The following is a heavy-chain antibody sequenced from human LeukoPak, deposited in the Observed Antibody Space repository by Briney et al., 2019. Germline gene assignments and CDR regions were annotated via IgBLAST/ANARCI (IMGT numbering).Heavy chain of an antibody. CDR1: AGSISNYY. V-gene: IGHV4-4*07. CDR3: ARDQSGSGGHNNDAFDI. Sequence: PSETLSLTCSGSAGSISNYYWNWIGQPAGKGLEWIVRLHASGSRSDNPSFGTRVTMSADTSKNQLSLKLTSVTAADTALYFCARDQSGSGGHNNDAFDIWGQGTMVTVYS. J-gene: IGHJ3*02. D-gene: IGHD3-16*01. CDR2: LHASGSR.